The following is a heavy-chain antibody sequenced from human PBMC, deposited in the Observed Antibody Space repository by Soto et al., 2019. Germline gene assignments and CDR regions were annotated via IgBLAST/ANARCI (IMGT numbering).Heavy chain of an antibody. CDR2: INHSGST. J-gene: IGHJ6*03. V-gene: IGHV4-34*01. Sequence: SETLSRTCALYGGSFSGYYWSWIRQPPGKGLEWIGEINHSGSTNYNPSLKSRITISVDTSKNQYSLKLSSVTAADTAVYYCARGRGTIFGVVIIYYYMDVWGKGTTVTVSS. CDR3: ARGRGTIFGVVIIYYYMDV. CDR1: GGSFSGYY. D-gene: IGHD3-3*01.